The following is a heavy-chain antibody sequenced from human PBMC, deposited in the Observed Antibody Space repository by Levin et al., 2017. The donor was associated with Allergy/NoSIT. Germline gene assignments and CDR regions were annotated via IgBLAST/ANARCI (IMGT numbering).Heavy chain of an antibody. V-gene: IGHV2-5*02. CDR3: AHSPESVYFFDVDS. J-gene: IGHJ4*02. CDR2: IYWDDDK. Sequence: SGPTLVKPTQTLTLTCSFSGFSLSTSGMGVGWFRQPPGKALEWLALIYWDDDKRYSPSLKSRLTITKDTSKDQVVLTMTNMDPVDTGTYYCAHSPESVYFFDVDSWGQGTLVSVSS. D-gene: IGHD3-10*01. CDR1: GFSLSTSGMG.